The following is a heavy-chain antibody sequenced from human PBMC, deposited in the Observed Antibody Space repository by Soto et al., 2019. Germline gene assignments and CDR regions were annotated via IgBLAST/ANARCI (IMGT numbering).Heavy chain of an antibody. Sequence: QVQLVQSGAELKKPGSSVKVSCTASGDTFSFYTMNWVRQAPGQGTEWMGRIIPMVRMANYPQKCQGRVTIIANKSTSTSYMELSSLRSEDTAVYYCANNYGSGSAPFDYWGQGTLGTVSS. V-gene: IGHV1-69*02. CDR1: GDTFSFYT. CDR3: ANNYGSGSAPFDY. CDR2: IIPMVRMA. D-gene: IGHD3-10*01. J-gene: IGHJ4*02.